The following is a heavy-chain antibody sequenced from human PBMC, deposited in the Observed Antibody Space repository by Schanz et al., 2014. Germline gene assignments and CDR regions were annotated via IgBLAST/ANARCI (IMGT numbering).Heavy chain of an antibody. CDR2: INSRSNFI. CDR1: RIIFGTYS. D-gene: IGHD5-12*01. V-gene: IGHV3-21*01. CDR3: AGAVATIRADSFDI. J-gene: IGHJ3*02. Sequence: EVQLVESGGGLVKPGGSLRLSCTASRIIFGTYSMNWIRQTPKGLEWVSSINSRSNFIYYADSVKGRFTISRDNAKNSLYLQMNSLRAEDTAVYYGAGAVATIRADSFDIWGQGTMVAVSS.